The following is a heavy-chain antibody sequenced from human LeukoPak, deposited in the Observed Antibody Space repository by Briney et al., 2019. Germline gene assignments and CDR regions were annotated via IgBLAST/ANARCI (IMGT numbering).Heavy chain of an antibody. CDR3: ARDGPDIVVVPAAADYYYHMDV. CDR1: GYTFTSYG. CDR2: ISAYNGNT. D-gene: IGHD2-2*01. Sequence: ASVKVSCKASGYTFTSYGISWVRQAPGQGLEWMGWISAYNGNTNDAQKLQGRVTMTTDASTSTAYMELRSLRSDDTAVYYSARDGPDIVVVPAAADYYYHMDVWGKGTTVTVSS. J-gene: IGHJ6*03. V-gene: IGHV1-18*01.